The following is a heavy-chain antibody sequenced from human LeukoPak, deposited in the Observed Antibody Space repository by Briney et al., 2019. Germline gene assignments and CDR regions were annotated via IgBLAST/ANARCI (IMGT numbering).Heavy chain of an antibody. J-gene: IGHJ4*02. D-gene: IGHD5-18*01. V-gene: IGHV3-23*01. CDR3: AKRIQSAMATGY. CDR1: GFTFSSYD. Sequence: AGGSLRLSCAAPGFTFSSYDMSWVRQAPGKGLEWVSGISGSGSSTYYADSVKGRFTISRDNSKNTLYLQMNSLRAEDTAVYYCAKRIQSAMATGYWGQGTLVTVSS. CDR2: ISGSGSST.